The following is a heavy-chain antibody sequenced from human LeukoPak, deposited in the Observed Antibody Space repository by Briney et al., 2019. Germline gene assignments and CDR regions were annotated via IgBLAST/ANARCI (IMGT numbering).Heavy chain of an antibody. V-gene: IGHV7-4-1*02. J-gene: IGHJ4*02. CDR3: ARGRIAAAGNLIY. Sequence: ASVTVSFKPTGYSFADYAINWVRQAPGQGLEWMGWINTNTGIATYAQGFTGRFVFSLDTSVSTAYLQISSLKAEDTAVYYCARGRIAAAGNLIYWGQGTLVTVSS. CDR2: INTNTGIA. D-gene: IGHD6-13*01. CDR1: GYSFADYA.